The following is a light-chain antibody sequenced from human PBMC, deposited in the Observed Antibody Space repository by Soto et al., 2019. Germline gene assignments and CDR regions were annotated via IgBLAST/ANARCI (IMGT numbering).Light chain of an antibody. V-gene: IGLV2-14*01. J-gene: IGLJ1*01. CDR1: SGDVGSYKY. CDR2: EVN. CDR3: VSFTTSRSYV. Sequence: QSVLTQPASVSGSPGQSISVSCTGSSGDVGSYKYVSWYQQHPGKAPKLIIYEVNKRPSGVSDRFSGSKSGNTASLTISGLQAEDEADYYCVSFTTSRSYVFGTGTKLTVL.